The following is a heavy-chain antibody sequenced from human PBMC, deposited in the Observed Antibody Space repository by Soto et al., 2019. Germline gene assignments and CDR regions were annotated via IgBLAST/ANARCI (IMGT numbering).Heavy chain of an antibody. V-gene: IGHV4-38-2*02. D-gene: IGHD3-10*01. CDR1: GYSISSGYY. Sequence: SETLSLTCAVSGYSISSGYYWGWIRQPPGKGLEWIGSVYHSGSAYYNPSLKSRVTISVDTSKNQFSLRLSSVTAADTAVFYCARDYGSGTYYRGDYYYYAMDVWGQGTTVTVSS. J-gene: IGHJ6*02. CDR3: ARDYGSGTYYRGDYYYYAMDV. CDR2: VYHSGSA.